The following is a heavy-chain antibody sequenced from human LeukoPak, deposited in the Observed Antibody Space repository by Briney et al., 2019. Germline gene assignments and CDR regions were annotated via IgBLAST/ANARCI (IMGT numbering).Heavy chain of an antibody. Sequence: GGSLRLSCAASGFTFSSYGMHWVRQAPGKGLEWVAVISYDGSNKYYADSAKGRFTISRDNSKNTLYLQMNSLGAEDTAVYYCAKVQYNGSYYGMVDYWGQGTLVTVSS. V-gene: IGHV3-30*18. D-gene: IGHD1-26*01. CDR2: ISYDGSNK. CDR1: GFTFSSYG. J-gene: IGHJ4*02. CDR3: AKVQYNGSYYGMVDY.